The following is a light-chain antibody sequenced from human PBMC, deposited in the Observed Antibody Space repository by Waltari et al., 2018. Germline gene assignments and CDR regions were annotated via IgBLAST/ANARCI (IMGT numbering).Light chain of an antibody. J-gene: IGKJ2*01. V-gene: IGKV3-20*01. CDR2: GAS. CDR3: QQYGGSPYT. CDR1: QSVSSSY. Sequence: EIVLTQSPGTLSLSPGERATLPCRASQSVSSSYLAWYQQKPGQAPRLLIYGASIRATGIPDRFSGSGSGTGFTLTISRLEPEDFAVYYCQQYGGSPYTFGQGTKLEIK.